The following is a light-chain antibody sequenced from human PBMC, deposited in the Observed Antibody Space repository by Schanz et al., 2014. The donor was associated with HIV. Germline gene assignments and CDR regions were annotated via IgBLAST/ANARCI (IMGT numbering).Light chain of an antibody. J-gene: IGLJ2*01. Sequence: QSVLTQPPSASGSPGQSVTISCTGTSSDVGGYNYVSWYQQHPGEAPKLMIYDVIKRPSGVPDRFSGSKSGNTASLTVSGLQAEDEADYYCSSYAGSNNLVFGGGTKLTVL. CDR3: SSYAGSNNLV. CDR2: DVI. CDR1: SSDVGGYNY. V-gene: IGLV2-8*01.